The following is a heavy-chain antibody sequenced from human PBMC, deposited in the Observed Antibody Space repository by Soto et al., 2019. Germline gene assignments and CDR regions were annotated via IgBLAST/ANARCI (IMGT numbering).Heavy chain of an antibody. CDR1: RFTFSSYG. V-gene: IGHV3-30*18. J-gene: IGHJ4*02. D-gene: IGHD2-15*01. CDR2: ISYDGSNK. Sequence: SLRLSCVASRFTFSSYGMHWVRQTPFNGLEWVAVISYDGSNKYYADSVKGRFTISRDNSKNTLYLQMNSLRAEDTAVYYCAKDLLVVAATTDYYFDYWGQGTLVTVSS. CDR3: AKDLLVVAATTDYYFDY.